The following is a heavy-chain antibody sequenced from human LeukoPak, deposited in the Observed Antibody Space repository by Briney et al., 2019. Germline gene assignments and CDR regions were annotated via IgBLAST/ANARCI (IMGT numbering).Heavy chain of an antibody. CDR3: TIAAAGVGEFDY. V-gene: IGHV4-39*01. CDR2: IYYSGST. D-gene: IGHD6-13*01. Sequence: PSETLSLTCTVSGGSISRSSYYWGWIRQPPGKGLEWIGSIYYSGSTYYNPSLKSRVTISVDTSKNQFSLKLSSVTAADTAVYYCTIAAAGVGEFDYWGQGTLVTVSS. J-gene: IGHJ4*02. CDR1: GGSISRSSYY.